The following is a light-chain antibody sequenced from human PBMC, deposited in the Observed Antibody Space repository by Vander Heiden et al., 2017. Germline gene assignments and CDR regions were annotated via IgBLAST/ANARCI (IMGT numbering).Light chain of an antibody. CDR1: QSINSN. V-gene: IGKV1-39*01. CDR3: QQSYSGFT. J-gene: IGKJ3*01. CDR2: AAF. Sequence: DIQMTQSPSSLSASVGDRVTITCRASQSINSNLNWYQQRPGKGPKLLIYAAFSLQSGVPSRFSGSGSGTDFTLTISSLQPEDLGTYYCQQSYSGFTFGHGTKVHIK.